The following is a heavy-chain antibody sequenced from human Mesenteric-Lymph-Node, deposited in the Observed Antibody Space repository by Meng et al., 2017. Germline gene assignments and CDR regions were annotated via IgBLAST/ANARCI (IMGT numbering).Heavy chain of an antibody. J-gene: IGHJ4*02. Sequence: GESLKISCAASGFAFNTYTMNWVRQAPGKGLEWVANIKQDGSGDSYVDSVKGRITVSRDNAKNLVYLQMNSLRVEDTAVYYCARGGSYTLDYWGQGTLVTGSS. V-gene: IGHV3-7*01. D-gene: IGHD3-16*01. CDR1: GFAFNTYT. CDR3: ARGGSYTLDY. CDR2: IKQDGSGD.